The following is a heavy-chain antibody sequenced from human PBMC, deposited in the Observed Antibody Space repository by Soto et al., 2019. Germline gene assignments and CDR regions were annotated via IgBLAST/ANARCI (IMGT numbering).Heavy chain of an antibody. Sequence: SVKVSCKASGGTFSSYAISWVRQAPGQGLEWMGGIIPIFGTANYAQKFQGRVTITADESTSTAYMELSSLRSEDTAVYYCARANYDYVWGSYRYNWFDPWGQGTLVTVSS. CDR3: ARANYDYVWGSYRYNWFDP. V-gene: IGHV1-69*13. CDR1: GGTFSSYA. J-gene: IGHJ5*02. CDR2: IIPIFGTA. D-gene: IGHD3-16*02.